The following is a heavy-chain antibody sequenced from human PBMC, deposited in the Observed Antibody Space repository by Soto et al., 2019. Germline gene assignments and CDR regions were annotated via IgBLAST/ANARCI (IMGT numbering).Heavy chain of an antibody. CDR1: GGSISSYY. V-gene: IGHV4-59*01. CDR3: ARGLATRPFRGYDNLDY. J-gene: IGHJ4*02. Sequence: SETLSLTCTVSGGSISSYYWSWIRQPPGKGLEWIGYIYYSGSTNYNPSLKSRVTISVDTSKNQFSLKLSSVTAADTAVYYCARGLATRPFRGYDNLDYWGQGTLVTV. D-gene: IGHD5-12*01. CDR2: IYYSGST.